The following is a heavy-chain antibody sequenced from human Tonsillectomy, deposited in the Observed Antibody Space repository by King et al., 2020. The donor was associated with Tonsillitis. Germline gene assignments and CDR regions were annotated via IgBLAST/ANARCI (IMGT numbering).Heavy chain of an antibody. CDR3: ARDGPAVAGTDY. J-gene: IGHJ4*02. Sequence: VQLVESGGGLVKPGGSLRLSCEASGFTFSDYYMRWARQAPGEGRGWRSYITSSVVSTYYADPVKGRFTISRDNAKNSLFLQRNSLRAEDTAVYYCARDGPAVAGTDYWGQGTLVTVSS. CDR2: ITSSVVST. D-gene: IGHD6-19*01. CDR1: GFTFSDYY. V-gene: IGHV3-11*01.